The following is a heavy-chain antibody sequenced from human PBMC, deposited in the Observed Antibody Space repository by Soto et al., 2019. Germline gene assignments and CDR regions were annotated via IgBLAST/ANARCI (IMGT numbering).Heavy chain of an antibody. Sequence: SSETLSLTCAVYGGSFSGYYWSWIRQPPGKGLEWIGEINHSGSTNYNPSLKSRVTISVDTSKNQFSLKLGSVTAADTAMYYCARGVNTMVRGVISNYYDYYGMDVWGQGTTVTVSS. CDR3: ARGVNTMVRGVISNYYDYYGMDV. D-gene: IGHD3-10*01. CDR2: INHSGST. V-gene: IGHV4-34*01. J-gene: IGHJ6*02. CDR1: GGSFSGYY.